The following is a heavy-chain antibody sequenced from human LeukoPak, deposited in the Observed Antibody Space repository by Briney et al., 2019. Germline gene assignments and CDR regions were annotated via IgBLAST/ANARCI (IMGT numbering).Heavy chain of an antibody. CDR2: ISGSGGST. V-gene: IGHV3-23*01. CDR3: AKDLKEVVPAADCFDY. CDR1: GFTFDDYG. Sequence: PGGSLRLSCAASGFTFDDYGMSWVRQAPGKGLEWVSAISGSGGSTYYADSVKGRFTISRDNSKNTLYLQMNSLRAEDTAVYYCAKDLKEVVPAADCFDYWGQGTLVTVSS. J-gene: IGHJ4*02. D-gene: IGHD2-2*01.